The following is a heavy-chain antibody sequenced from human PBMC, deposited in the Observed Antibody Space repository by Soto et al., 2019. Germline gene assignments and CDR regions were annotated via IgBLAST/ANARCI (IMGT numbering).Heavy chain of an antibody. V-gene: IGHV1-18*01. CDR2: ISAYNGNT. Sequence: GVSVKVPCKASGYTFTSYGISWVRQAPGQGLEWMGWISAYNGNTNYAQKLQGRVTMTTDTSTSTAYMELRSLRSDDTAVYYCAIPRVYNWFDPWGQGTLVTVSS. D-gene: IGHD2-8*01. J-gene: IGHJ5*02. CDR1: GYTFTSYG. CDR3: AIPRVYNWFDP.